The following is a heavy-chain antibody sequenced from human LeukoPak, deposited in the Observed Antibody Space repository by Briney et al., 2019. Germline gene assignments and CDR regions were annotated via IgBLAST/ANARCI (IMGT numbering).Heavy chain of an antibody. J-gene: IGHJ5*02. V-gene: IGHV1-8*01. D-gene: IGHD3-10*01. Sequence: ASVKVSCKASGYTFTSYEINWVRQATGQGVEWMGWMNPNSGNTGYAQNFQGRVTMTRNTSISTAYMELSSLRSEDTAVYYCAFGSGSYHLASDPWGQGSLVTVSS. CDR1: GYTFTSYE. CDR2: MNPNSGNT. CDR3: AFGSGSYHLASDP.